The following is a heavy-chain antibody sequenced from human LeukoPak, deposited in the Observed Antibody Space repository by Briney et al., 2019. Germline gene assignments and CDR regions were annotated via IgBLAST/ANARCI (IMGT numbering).Heavy chain of an antibody. CDR3: AREQKPDGFDY. Sequence: GGSLRLSCAASGFTFSSYSMNWVRQAPGKGLEWVSYISRSSSTIYYADSVKGRFTISRDNAKNSLYLQMDSLRTEDTAVYYCAREQKPDGFDYWGQGTLVTVSS. CDR2: ISRSSSTI. V-gene: IGHV3-48*01. D-gene: IGHD2-8*01. CDR1: GFTFSSYS. J-gene: IGHJ4*02.